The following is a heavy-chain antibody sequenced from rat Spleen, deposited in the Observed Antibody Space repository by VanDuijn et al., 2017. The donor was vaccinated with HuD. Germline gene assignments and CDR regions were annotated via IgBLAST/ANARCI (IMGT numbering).Heavy chain of an antibody. J-gene: IGHJ2*01. D-gene: IGHD1-11*01. V-gene: IGHV5-7*01. CDR3: ARRHYGYTDYFDY. CDR2: ISYGYSSGHSST. CDR1: GFSLTGNN. Sequence: VQLKESGPGLVQPSQTLSLTCTVPGFSLTGNNVQWVRQAPTKGLEWVATISYGYSSGHSSTYYRDSVKGRFTISRDNAKSTLSLQMDSLRSEDTATYYCARRHYGYTDYFDYWGQGVMVPVSS.